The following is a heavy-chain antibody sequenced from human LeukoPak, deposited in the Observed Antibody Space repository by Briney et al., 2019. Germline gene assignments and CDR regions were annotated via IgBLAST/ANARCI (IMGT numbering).Heavy chain of an antibody. D-gene: IGHD2-2*02. CDR2: ISGSGGAT. CDR1: GFTFSSYA. V-gene: IGHV3-23*01. CDR3: AKARYCSSTSCYKGDAFDV. J-gene: IGHJ3*01. Sequence: GGSLRLSCAASGFTFSSYAMSWVRQAPGKGLEWVSIISGSGGATYYPDFVKGRFTVSRDISNNTLYLQMNSLRAGDTAVYYCAKARYCSSTSCYKGDAFDVWGQGTMVTVSS.